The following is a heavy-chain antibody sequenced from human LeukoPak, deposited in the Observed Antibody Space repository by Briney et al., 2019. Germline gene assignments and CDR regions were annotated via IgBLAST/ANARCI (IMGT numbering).Heavy chain of an antibody. CDR2: ISWNSGSI. V-gene: IGHV3-9*01. CDR3: VRSAFHAGSGNYYDY. D-gene: IGHD3-22*01. CDR1: GFTFDDHA. Sequence: GGSLRLSCAASGFTFDDHAMHWTRQAPGKGLEWVSGISWNSGSIGYADSVKGRFTISRDNAKNSLYLQMNSLRVEDTAVYYCVRSAFHAGSGNYYDYWGQGTLVTVSS. J-gene: IGHJ4*02.